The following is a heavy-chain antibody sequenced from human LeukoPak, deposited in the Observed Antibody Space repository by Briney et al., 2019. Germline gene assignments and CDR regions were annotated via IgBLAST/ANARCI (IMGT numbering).Heavy chain of an antibody. Sequence: PGGSLRLSCAASGFTFSSYGMHWVRQAPGKGLEGVAVISYDGSNKYYADSVKGRFTISRDNSKNPLYLQMNSLRAEDTAVYYCAKGGGGSGWDDAFDIWGQGTMVTVSS. J-gene: IGHJ3*02. CDR1: GFTFSSYG. D-gene: IGHD6-19*01. V-gene: IGHV3-30*18. CDR3: AKGGGGSGWDDAFDI. CDR2: ISYDGSNK.